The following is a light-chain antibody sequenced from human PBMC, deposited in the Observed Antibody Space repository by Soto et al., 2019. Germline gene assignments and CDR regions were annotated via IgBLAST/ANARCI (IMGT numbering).Light chain of an antibody. V-gene: IGKV3-20*01. Sequence: EIVLTQSPGTLSLSPGERATLSCRASQSVSSSYLAWYQQKPGQAPRLLIYGASSRATGIPDRFSGSGSGTDFTLTISRLEPEDFAVYYCQQYGSSPWTFCQGTKVEIK. CDR3: QQYGSSPWT. J-gene: IGKJ1*01. CDR1: QSVSSSY. CDR2: GAS.